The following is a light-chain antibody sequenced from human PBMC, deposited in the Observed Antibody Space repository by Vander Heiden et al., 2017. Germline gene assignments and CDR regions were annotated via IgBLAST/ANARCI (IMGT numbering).Light chain of an antibody. CDR2: EVS. J-gene: IGLJ2*01. V-gene: IGLV2-23*02. CDR1: SSDVGSYTL. CDR3: YSYAGSSTLV. Sequence: QSALTQPASVSGSPGQSITISCTGTSSDVGSYTLVSWYQQHPGKAPKLMIYEVSKRPSGVSNRFSGSKSGNTAPLTISGLQAEDEADYYCYSYAGSSTLVFGGGTKLTVL.